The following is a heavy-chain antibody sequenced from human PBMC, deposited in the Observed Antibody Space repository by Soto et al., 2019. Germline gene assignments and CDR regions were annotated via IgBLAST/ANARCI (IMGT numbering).Heavy chain of an antibody. CDR2: IKSETGGGTT. V-gene: IGHV3-15*07. D-gene: IGHD1-26*01. Sequence: EVQVVESGGGLVQPGKSLRLSCAASGFLFINAWMNSVRQAPGKGLEWVGRIKSETGGGTTDYAAPVKGRFTIARDDSKNMLYLQMNSLKTEDTAVYYCTTTYTGGSFYTWGQGTLVTVSS. CDR1: GFLFINAW. J-gene: IGHJ5*02. CDR3: TTTYTGGSFYT.